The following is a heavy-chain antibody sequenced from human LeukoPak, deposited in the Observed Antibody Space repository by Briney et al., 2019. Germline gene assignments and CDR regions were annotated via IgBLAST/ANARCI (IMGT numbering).Heavy chain of an antibody. CDR3: ARHPDYSNYDFYYGMDV. D-gene: IGHD4-11*01. CDR1: GYSFTSYW. CDR2: IYPGDSDT. V-gene: IGHV5-51*01. J-gene: IGHJ6*02. Sequence: GESLKISCKGSGYSFTSYWIGWVRPMPGKGLEWMGIIYPGDSDTRYSPSFQGQVTISADKSISTAYLQWSSLKASDTAMYYCARHPDYSNYDFYYGMDVWGQGTTVTVSS.